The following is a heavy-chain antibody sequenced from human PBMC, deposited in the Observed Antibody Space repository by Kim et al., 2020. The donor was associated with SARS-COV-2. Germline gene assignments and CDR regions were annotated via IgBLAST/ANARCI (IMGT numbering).Heavy chain of an antibody. Sequence: SVKVSCKASGGTFSSYAISWVRQAPGQGLEWMGGIIPIFGTANYAQKFQGRVTITADESTSTAYMELSSLRSEDTAVYYCARDRTFGGVIVTIGSYWGQGTLVTVSS. D-gene: IGHD3-16*02. CDR3: ARDRTFGGVIVTIGSY. V-gene: IGHV1-69*13. CDR1: GGTFSSYA. J-gene: IGHJ4*02. CDR2: IIPIFGTA.